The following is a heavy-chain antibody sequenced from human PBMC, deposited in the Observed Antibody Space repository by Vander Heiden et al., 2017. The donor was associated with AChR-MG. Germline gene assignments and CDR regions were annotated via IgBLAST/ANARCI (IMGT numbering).Heavy chain of an antibody. D-gene: IGHD6-6*01. V-gene: IGHV1-69*01. CDR1: RVTFSSYA. CDR2: IIPIFGTA. CDR3: ARVFPYSSSSLPFDY. J-gene: IGHJ4*02. Sequence: QGQLVQSGAEVKKPESSVKVSCKASRVTFSSYAISWVRQAPGQGLEWMGGIIPIFGTANYAQKFQGRVTITADESTSTAYMELSSLRSEDTAVYYCARVFPYSSSSLPFDYWGQGTLVTVSS.